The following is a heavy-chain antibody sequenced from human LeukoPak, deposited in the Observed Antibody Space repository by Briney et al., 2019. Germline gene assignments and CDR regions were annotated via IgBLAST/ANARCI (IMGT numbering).Heavy chain of an antibody. J-gene: IGHJ6*02. D-gene: IGHD2-15*01. CDR3: ARDHQRWRYGMDV. CDR2: IKQDGSEK. Sequence: PGGSLRLSCAASGFTFSSYWMSWVRQAPGKGLEWVANIKQDGSEKYYVDSVKGRFTISRDNAKNSLYLQMNSLRAEDTAVYYCARDHQRWRYGMDVWGQGTTVTVSS. CDR1: GFTFSSYW. V-gene: IGHV3-7*01.